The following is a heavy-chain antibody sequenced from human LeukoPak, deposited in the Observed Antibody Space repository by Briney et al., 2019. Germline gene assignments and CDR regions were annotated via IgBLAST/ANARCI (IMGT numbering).Heavy chain of an antibody. CDR1: GFSFTNDW. CDR2: IRNKVDGGAT. Sequence: GGSLRLSCAASGFSFTNDWMSWVRQAPGRGLEWVGLIRNKVDGGATDYAAPVKGRFTISRDDSKNTLFLQMNSLQTEDTAVNYCTKINDKDAFEMWGQGTTVTVSS. CDR3: TKINDKDAFEM. D-gene: IGHD3-22*01. J-gene: IGHJ3*02. V-gene: IGHV3-15*01.